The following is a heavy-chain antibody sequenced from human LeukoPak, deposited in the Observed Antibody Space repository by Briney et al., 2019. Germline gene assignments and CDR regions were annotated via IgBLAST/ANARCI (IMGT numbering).Heavy chain of an antibody. CDR3: ARGPVVDYFDGSGYYYFDS. Sequence: PSETLSLTCAVVGGSFSGYYWTWIRQPPGKGLEWIGEINYSGSTNYNPSLKSRVTISVDTSKHQFSLRLNSVTAADTAVYYCARGPVVDYFDGSGYYYFDSWGQGTPVTVSS. D-gene: IGHD3-22*01. CDR2: INYSGST. J-gene: IGHJ4*02. CDR1: GGSFSGYY. V-gene: IGHV4-34*01.